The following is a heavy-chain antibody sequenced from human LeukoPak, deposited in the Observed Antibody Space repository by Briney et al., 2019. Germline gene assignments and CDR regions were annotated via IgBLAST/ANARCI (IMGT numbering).Heavy chain of an antibody. Sequence: SETLSLTCTVSGGSISSSSYYWGWIRQPPGKGLEWIGSIYYSGSTYYNPSLKSRVTISVDTSKNQFSLKLSSVTAADTAVYYCARLVGSTSNWGQGTLVTVSS. CDR2: IYYSGST. CDR3: ARLVGSTSN. D-gene: IGHD2-2*01. CDR1: GGSISSSSYY. V-gene: IGHV4-39*07. J-gene: IGHJ4*02.